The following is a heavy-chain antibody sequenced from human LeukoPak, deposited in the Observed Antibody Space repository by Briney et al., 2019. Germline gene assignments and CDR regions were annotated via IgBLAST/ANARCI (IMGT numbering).Heavy chain of an antibody. J-gene: IGHJ4*02. CDR2: ISSSGSTI. V-gene: IGHV3-48*03. CDR1: GFTFSSYE. D-gene: IGHD1-26*01. CDR3: ARVHGGGADYYFDY. Sequence: PGESLRLSCAASGFTFSSYEMNWVRQAPGKGLEWVSYISSSGSTIYYADSVKGRFTISRDNAKNSLYLQMNSLRAEDTAVYYCARVHGGGADYYFDYWGQGTLVTVSS.